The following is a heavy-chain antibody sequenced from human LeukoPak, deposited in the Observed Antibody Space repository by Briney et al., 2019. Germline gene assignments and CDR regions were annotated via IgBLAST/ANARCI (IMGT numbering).Heavy chain of an antibody. Sequence: SVKVSCKASGGAFSSYAISWVRQAPGQGLEWMGGIIPIFGTANYAQKFQGRVTITTDESTSTAYMELGSLRSEDTAVYYCARDTFWGMIGSMDVWGKGTTVTVSS. CDR1: GGAFSSYA. D-gene: IGHD2-8*01. CDR2: IIPIFGTA. V-gene: IGHV1-69*05. J-gene: IGHJ6*03. CDR3: ARDTFWGMIGSMDV.